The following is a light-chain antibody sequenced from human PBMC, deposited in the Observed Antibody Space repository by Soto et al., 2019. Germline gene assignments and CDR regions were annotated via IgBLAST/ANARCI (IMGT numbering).Light chain of an antibody. Sequence: QSVLTQPPSVSGAPGQRVTISFTGSSSNIGAGYDVHWYLQLPGTAPKLIIYGNTHRPSGVPARFSGSKSGSSASLAITGLQAEEEADYSSQSHESSRPASVFGPGNMVTVL. J-gene: IGLJ1*01. CDR1: SSNIGAGYD. CDR2: GNT. V-gene: IGLV1-40*01. CDR3: QSHESSRPASV.